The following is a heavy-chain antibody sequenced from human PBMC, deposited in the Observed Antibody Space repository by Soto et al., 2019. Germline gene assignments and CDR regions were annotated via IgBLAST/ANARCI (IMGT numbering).Heavy chain of an antibody. J-gene: IGHJ4*02. CDR3: ARGGTQNPYYYDSSGYPPFDY. Sequence: ASVKVSCKASGYTFTSYAMHWVRQAPGQRLEWMGWINAGNGNTKYSQKFQGRVTITRDTSASTAYMELSSLRSEDTAVYYCARGGTQNPYYYDSSGYPPFDYWGQGTLVTVSS. D-gene: IGHD3-22*01. CDR2: INAGNGNT. V-gene: IGHV1-3*01. CDR1: GYTFTSYA.